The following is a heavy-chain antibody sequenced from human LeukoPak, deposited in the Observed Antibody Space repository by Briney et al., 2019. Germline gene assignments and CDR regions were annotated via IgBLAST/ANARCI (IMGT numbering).Heavy chain of an antibody. D-gene: IGHD2-2*01. CDR1: GGSISSSSYY. V-gene: IGHV4-39*01. J-gene: IGHJ4*02. Sequence: SETLSLTCTVSGGSISSSSYYWGWIRQPPGKGLEWSGSIYYSGSTYYNPSLKSRVTISVHTSKNQFSLKLSSVTAPDTAVYYCARQPGYCSSTSCWFDYWGQGTLVTVSS. CDR2: IYYSGST. CDR3: ARQPGYCSSTSCWFDY.